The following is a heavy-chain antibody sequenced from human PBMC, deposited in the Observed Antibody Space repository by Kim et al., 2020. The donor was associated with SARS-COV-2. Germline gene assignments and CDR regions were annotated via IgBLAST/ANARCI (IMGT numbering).Heavy chain of an antibody. J-gene: IGHJ4*02. V-gene: IGHV4-34*01. Sequence: SETLSLTCAVYGGSFSGYYWSWIRQPPGKGLEWIGEINHSGSTNYNPSLKSRVTISVDTSKNQFSLKLSSVTAADTAVYYCAPPASGSYYRIGYWGQGTLVTVSS. D-gene: IGHD1-26*01. CDR1: GGSFSGYY. CDR2: INHSGST. CDR3: APPASGSYYRIGY.